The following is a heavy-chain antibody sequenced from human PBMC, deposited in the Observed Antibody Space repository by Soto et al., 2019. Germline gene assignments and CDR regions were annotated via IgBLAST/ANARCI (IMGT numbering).Heavy chain of an antibody. Sequence: QVQLVQSGAEVKRPGSSVKVACKASGGTFSNYAINWVRQAPGHGLEWMGDIAPMLGKANYAQKFQGRVTITADESTSTAYMELSGLTSADTALYSCAREVQVHTPGFAHWGQGTLVTVSS. D-gene: IGHD3-10*01. CDR3: AREVQVHTPGFAH. CDR2: IAPMLGKA. J-gene: IGHJ4*02. CDR1: GGTFSNYA. V-gene: IGHV1-69*01.